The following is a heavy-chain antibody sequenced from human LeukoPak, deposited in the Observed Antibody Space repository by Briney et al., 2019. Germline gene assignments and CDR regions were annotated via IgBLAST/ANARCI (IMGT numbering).Heavy chain of an antibody. CDR2: ISGSGIST. CDR3: ANSDGSGSYYRNPFDY. CDR1: GFNFINYA. Sequence: GGSLRLSCAASGFNFINYAMTWVRQAPGKGLEWVSAISGSGISTYYGDSVKGRFTISRDNSKNTLSLQMDSLRAEDTAVYYCANSDGSGSYYRNPFDYWGQGTLVTVSS. J-gene: IGHJ4*02. V-gene: IGHV3-23*01. D-gene: IGHD3-10*01.